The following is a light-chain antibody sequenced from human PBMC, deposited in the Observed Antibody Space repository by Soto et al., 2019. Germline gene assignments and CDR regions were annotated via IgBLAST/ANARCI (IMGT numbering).Light chain of an antibody. CDR3: CSFVDSNHLK. CDR1: SSDVGGYNY. Sequence: QSALTQPPSASGSPGQSVTISCTGTSSDVGGYNYVSWYQQHPGKAPKLMIYEVTKRPSGVPDRFSGSKSGNTASLTVSGLQAEDEADYYCCSFVDSNHLKFGGGTKLTVL. CDR2: EVT. J-gene: IGLJ2*01. V-gene: IGLV2-8*01.